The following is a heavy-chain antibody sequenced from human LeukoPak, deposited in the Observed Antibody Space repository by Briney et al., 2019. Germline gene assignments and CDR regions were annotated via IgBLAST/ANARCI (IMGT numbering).Heavy chain of an antibody. J-gene: IGHJ4*02. CDR1: GFTFSSYS. CDR3: ASMVAVAGPDY. D-gene: IGHD6-19*01. V-gene: IGHV3-21*01. CDR2: ISSSSSYI. Sequence: GGSLRLSCAASGFTFSSYSMNWVRQAPGKGLEWVSSISSSSSYIYYADSVKGRFTISRDNAKNSLYLQMNSLRAEDTAVYDCASMVAVAGPDYWGQGTLVTVSS.